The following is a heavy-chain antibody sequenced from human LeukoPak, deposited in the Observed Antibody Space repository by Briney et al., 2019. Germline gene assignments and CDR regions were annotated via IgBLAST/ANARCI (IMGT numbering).Heavy chain of an antibody. CDR3: AKRSTVTRYAFDI. CDR2: IYPGDSET. V-gene: IGHV5-51*01. D-gene: IGHD4-23*01. J-gene: IGHJ3*02. CDR1: GSTFTTYW. Sequence: GGSLQISCKGSGSTFTTYWIGWVRQLPGKGLEWMGIIYPGDSETRYSPSFQGQVTISVDKSISTAYLQWSRLQASDTAIYYCAKRSTVTRYAFDIWGQGTMVTVSS.